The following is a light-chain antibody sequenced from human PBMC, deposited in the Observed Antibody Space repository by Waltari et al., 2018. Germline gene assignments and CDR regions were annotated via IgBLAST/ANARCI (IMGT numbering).Light chain of an antibody. V-gene: IGLV3-21*04. J-gene: IGLJ2*01. CDR2: YDN. CDR1: HIGGHS. Sequence: SYVLTQPPSVSVAPGETSRITCGGDHIGGHSVHWYQQKPGQAPVLVLNYDNNRPSGIPERFSGSNFGNTATLTISRVEAGDEADYYCQVSDSTADLVVFGGGTKLTVL. CDR3: QVSDSTADLVV.